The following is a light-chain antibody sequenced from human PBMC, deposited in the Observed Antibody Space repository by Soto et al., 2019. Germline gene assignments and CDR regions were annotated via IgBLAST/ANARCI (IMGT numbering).Light chain of an antibody. J-gene: IGKJ4*01. CDR1: QSVSSY. CDR2: DAS. CDR3: HQYNTWPLT. V-gene: IGKV3-11*01. Sequence: EIVLTQSPATLSLSPGERATLSFSASQSVSSYLAWYQQKPGQAPRLLIYDASNRATGIPARFNGSGSGTEFTLAISSLQSEDFAVYYCHQYNTWPLTFGGGTKVDIK.